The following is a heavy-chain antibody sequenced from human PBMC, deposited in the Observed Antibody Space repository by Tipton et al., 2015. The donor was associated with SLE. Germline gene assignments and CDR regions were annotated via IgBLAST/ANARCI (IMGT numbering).Heavy chain of an antibody. D-gene: IGHD1-7*01. Sequence: TLSLTCTVSGGTISSVPYYWGWIRQPPGEGLGWIGCIYHRGNTYYNPSLQSRVAGSVDTSKNQFSLKLSSVTAADTAVYYCARDRLVELVVYFGCWDQGTLVTVSS. CDR1: GGTISSVPYY. CDR3: ARDRLVELVVYFGC. CDR2: IYHRGNT. V-gene: IGHV4-39*01. J-gene: IGHJ4*02.